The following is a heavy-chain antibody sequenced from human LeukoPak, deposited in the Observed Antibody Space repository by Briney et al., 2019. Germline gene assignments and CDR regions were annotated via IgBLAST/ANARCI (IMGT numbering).Heavy chain of an antibody. Sequence: LRLSCAASGFTFSSYAMSWIRQPPGKGLEWIGFIHYSGDTYYKPSLKSRLTISLDTSKNLFSLNVNSVTAADTAVYFCASNYWSYYYNAMDVWGQGTTVTVSS. CDR3: ASNYWSYYYNAMDV. CDR2: IHYSGDT. D-gene: IGHD2-8*02. CDR1: GFTFSSYA. V-gene: IGHV4-30-4*08. J-gene: IGHJ6*02.